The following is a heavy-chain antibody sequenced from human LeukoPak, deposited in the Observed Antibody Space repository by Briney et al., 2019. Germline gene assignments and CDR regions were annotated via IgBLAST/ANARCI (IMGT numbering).Heavy chain of an antibody. CDR2: IYYSGST. CDR3: ARFGAGLEAIFGVVKGPFSF. V-gene: IGHV4-31*03. D-gene: IGHD3-3*01. CDR1: GGSISSGGYY. Sequence: KPSQTLSLTCTVSGGSISSGGYYWSWIRQHPGKGLEWIGYIYYSGSTYYNPSLKSRVTISVDTSKNQFSLKLSSVTAADTAVYYRARFGAGLEAIFGVVKGPFSFWGQGTLVTVSS. J-gene: IGHJ4*02.